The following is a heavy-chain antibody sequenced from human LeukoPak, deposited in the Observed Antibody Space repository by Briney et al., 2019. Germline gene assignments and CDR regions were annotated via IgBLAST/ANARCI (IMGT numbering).Heavy chain of an antibody. CDR3: AREELLAFDY. D-gene: IGHD1-7*01. CDR2: INPNSGGT. J-gene: IGHJ4*02. CDR1: GHXFSGYY. Sequence: ASVKVSCKASGHXFSGYYMHWVRQAPGQGLEWMGWINPNSGGTNYAQKFQGRVTMTTDTSISTAYMELSRLRSDDTAVYYCAREELLAFDYWGQGSLVTVSS. V-gene: IGHV1-2*02.